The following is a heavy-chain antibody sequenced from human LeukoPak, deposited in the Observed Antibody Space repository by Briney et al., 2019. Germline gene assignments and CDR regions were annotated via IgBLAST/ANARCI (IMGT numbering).Heavy chain of an antibody. CDR1: GFTFTSYA. D-gene: IGHD3-16*01. Sequence: GGSLRLSCAASGFTFTSYATSWVRQAPGKGLEWVSSISGSGGGTFYADSVKGRFTISRDNSKNTLYLQMNSLRVEDTAVYYCAKAPRFGDHATEYYYYYMHVWGKGTTVTVSS. V-gene: IGHV3-23*01. CDR3: AKAPRFGDHATEYYYYYMHV. J-gene: IGHJ6*03. CDR2: ISGSGGGT.